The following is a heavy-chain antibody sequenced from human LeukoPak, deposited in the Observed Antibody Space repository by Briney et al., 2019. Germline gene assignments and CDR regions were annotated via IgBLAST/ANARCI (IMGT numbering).Heavy chain of an antibody. Sequence: ASVKVSCKASGYTFTSYYMHWVRQAPGQGLEWMGWINPNSGGTNYAQKFQGWVTMTRDTSISTAYMELSRLRSDDTAVYYCARVDSSSWYNWFDPWGQGTLVTVSS. J-gene: IGHJ5*02. D-gene: IGHD6-13*01. CDR1: GYTFTSYY. V-gene: IGHV1-2*04. CDR3: ARVDSSSWYNWFDP. CDR2: INPNSGGT.